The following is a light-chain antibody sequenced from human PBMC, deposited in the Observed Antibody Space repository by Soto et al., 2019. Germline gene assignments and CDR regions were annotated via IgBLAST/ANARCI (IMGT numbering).Light chain of an antibody. J-gene: IGLJ1*01. CDR1: SSDVGSYNR. CDR3: NSYTTSSTYV. V-gene: IGLV2-14*01. CDR2: EVS. Sequence: QAVVTQPASVSGSPGQSITISCTGTSSDVGSYNRVSWYQQPPGTAPKLMIYEVSNRPSGVSNRFSGSKSGNTASLTISGLQAEDEADYFCNSYTTSSTYVFGTGTQLTVL.